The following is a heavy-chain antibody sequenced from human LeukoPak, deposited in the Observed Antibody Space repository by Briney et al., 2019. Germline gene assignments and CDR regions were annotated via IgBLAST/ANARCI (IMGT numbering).Heavy chain of an antibody. CDR3: AKEFRDSGSYYYGMDV. J-gene: IGHJ6*02. V-gene: IGHV3-30*18. D-gene: IGHD1-26*01. CDR2: ISYDGSNK. Sequence: GRSLRLSCAASGFTFSSYGMHWVRQAPGKGLEWVAVISYDGSNKYYADSVKGRFTNSRDNSKNTLYLQMNSLRAEDTAVYYCAKEFRDSGSYYYGMDVWGQGTTVTVSS. CDR1: GFTFSSYG.